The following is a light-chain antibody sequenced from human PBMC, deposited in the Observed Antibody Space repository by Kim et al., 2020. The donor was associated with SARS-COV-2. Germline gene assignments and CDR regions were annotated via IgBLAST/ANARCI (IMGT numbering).Light chain of an antibody. Sequence: QPAPISCRSSQSLVNRDGNTYLNWLQQRPGQSPRLLVYQISKRASGVPDRFSGSGSGNDFTLKISGVEAEDVGIYYCLQGTHWPKTFGQGTKLEI. CDR1: QSLVNRDGNTY. J-gene: IGKJ2*01. CDR3: LQGTHWPKT. V-gene: IGKV2-30*01. CDR2: QIS.